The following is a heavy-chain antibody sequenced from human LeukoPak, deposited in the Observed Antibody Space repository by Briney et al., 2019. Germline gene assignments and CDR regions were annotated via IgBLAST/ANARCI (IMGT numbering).Heavy chain of an antibody. CDR2: ISYDGGNK. CDR1: GFTFSAYT. D-gene: IGHD1-26*01. J-gene: IGHJ4*02. Sequence: GGSLRLSCSASGFTFSAYTMHWVRQAPGKGLEWVAIISYDGGNKYYADSVKGRFTISKDNSKNTLYLQMNSLRAEDTAVYYCARADGSYLFDYWGQGTLVTVSS. V-gene: IGHV3-30-3*01. CDR3: ARADGSYLFDY.